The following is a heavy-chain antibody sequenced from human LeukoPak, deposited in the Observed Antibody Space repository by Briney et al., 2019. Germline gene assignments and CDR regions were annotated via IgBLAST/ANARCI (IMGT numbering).Heavy chain of an antibody. D-gene: IGHD6-19*01. CDR3: AKDNGWYHNPFEF. V-gene: IGHV3-23*01. J-gene: IGHJ4*02. CDR1: GFTFSTYA. CDR2: ITGSGDNT. Sequence: GGSLRLSCAASGFTFSTYAMSWVRQAPGKGLEWVSFITGSGDNTYYADSVKGRFTISRDNSKHTLYLQMNSLRAEDTAIYYCAKDNGWYHNPFEFWGQGTLVTVSS.